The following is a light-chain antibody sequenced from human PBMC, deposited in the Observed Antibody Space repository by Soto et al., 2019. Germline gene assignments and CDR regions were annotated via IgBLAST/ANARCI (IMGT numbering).Light chain of an antibody. Sequence: QSVLTQPPSASGSPGQSVTISCTGTSSDAGGYNYVSWYQQHPGKAPKLMIYEVSKRPSGVPDRFSGSKSGNTASLTVSGLQAEDEADYYCSSYAGSIYVVFGGGTKVTVL. CDR1: SSDAGGYNY. J-gene: IGLJ2*01. V-gene: IGLV2-8*01. CDR3: SSYAGSIYVV. CDR2: EVS.